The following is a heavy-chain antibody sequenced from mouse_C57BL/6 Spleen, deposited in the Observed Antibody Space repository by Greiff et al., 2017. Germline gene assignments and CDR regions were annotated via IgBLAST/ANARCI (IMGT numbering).Heavy chain of an antibody. D-gene: IGHD1-1*01. Sequence: EVQLQQSGPVLVKPGASVKMSCKASGYTFTDYYMNWVKQSHGKSLEWIGVINPYNGGTSYNQKFKGKATLTVDKSSSTAYMELNSLTSEDSAVYYCARGVFITTVVADWYFDVWGTGTTVTVSS. CDR3: ARGVFITTVVADWYFDV. CDR2: INPYNGGT. J-gene: IGHJ1*03. CDR1: GYTFTDYY. V-gene: IGHV1-19*01.